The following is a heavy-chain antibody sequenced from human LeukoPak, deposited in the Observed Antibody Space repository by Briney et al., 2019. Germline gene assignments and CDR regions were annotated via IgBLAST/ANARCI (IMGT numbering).Heavy chain of an antibody. CDR2: IGGDGGGT. CDR3: AKGFTYYYDSSGYYLDY. CDR1: GFTFDDYA. V-gene: IGHV3-43*02. D-gene: IGHD3-22*01. Sequence: PGGSLRLSCAASGFTFDDYAMHWVRQAPGRGLEWVSLIGGDGGGTSYADSVKGRFTISRDNSKNSLYLQMNSLRTEDTALYYCAKGFTYYYDSSGYYLDYWGQGTLVTVSS. J-gene: IGHJ4*02.